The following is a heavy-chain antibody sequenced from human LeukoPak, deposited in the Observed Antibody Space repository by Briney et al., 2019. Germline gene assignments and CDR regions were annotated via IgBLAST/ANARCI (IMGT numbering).Heavy chain of an antibody. D-gene: IGHD6-19*01. CDR2: INPNSGGT. CDR3: AVVYQWDHVAFVI. V-gene: IGHV1-2*02. Sequence: ASVKVSCTSSGYTFTGYYMHWVRQAPGQGLEWMGWINPNSGGTNYAQKFQGRVTMTRDTSISTAYMELSRLRSDDTAVYYCAVVYQWDHVAFVIWGERTMVTVSS. CDR1: GYTFTGYY. J-gene: IGHJ3*02.